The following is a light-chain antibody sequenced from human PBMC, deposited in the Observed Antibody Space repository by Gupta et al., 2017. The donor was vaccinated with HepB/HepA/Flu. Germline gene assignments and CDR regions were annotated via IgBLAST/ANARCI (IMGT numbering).Light chain of an antibody. CDR3: SSFSRTSTLVV. V-gene: IGLV2-14*03. Sequence: QSALXQPASVSXXLGQSITISCTGTSSDVGAYDAVSWYQQYPGKAPKLLIYDVNSRPSGVSNRFSGSKSGNTASLTISGLQAEDETDYYCSSFSRTSTLVVFGGGTKLTVL. CDR2: DVN. CDR1: SSDVGAYDA. J-gene: IGLJ2*01.